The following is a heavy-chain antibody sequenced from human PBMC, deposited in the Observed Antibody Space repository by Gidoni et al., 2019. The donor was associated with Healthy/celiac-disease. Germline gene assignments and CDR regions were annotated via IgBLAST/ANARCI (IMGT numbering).Heavy chain of an antibody. V-gene: IGHV2-5*02. Sequence: QLTLKESGPTLVKHTQTLTLTCTVSGVSRSTSGVGGGWIRQPPGKALEWLALIYWDGDKRYSPSLKSRLTITKDTSKNQVVLTMTNMAPVDTATYYCAHSLPTLVLDYWGQGTLVTVSS. CDR1: GVSRSTSGVG. D-gene: IGHD2-8*02. CDR2: IYWDGDK. J-gene: IGHJ4*02. CDR3: AHSLPTLVLDY.